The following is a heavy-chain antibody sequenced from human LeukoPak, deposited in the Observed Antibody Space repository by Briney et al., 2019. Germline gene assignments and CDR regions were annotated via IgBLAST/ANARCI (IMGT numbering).Heavy chain of an antibody. J-gene: IGHJ6*02. D-gene: IGHD3-10*01. CDR2: ISYDGSNK. CDR1: GFTFSSYA. V-gene: IGHV3-30*04. Sequence: GRSLRLSCAASGFTFSSYAMHWVRQAPGKGLEWVAVISYDGSNKYYADSAKGRFTISRDNSKNTLYLQMNSLRAEDTAVYYCARDPLPYYYGSGSYSNYYGMDVWGQGTTVTVSS. CDR3: ARDPLPYYYGSGSYSNYYGMDV.